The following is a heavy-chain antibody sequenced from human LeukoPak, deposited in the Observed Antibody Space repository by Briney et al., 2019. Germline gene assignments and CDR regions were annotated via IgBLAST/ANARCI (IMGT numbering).Heavy chain of an antibody. J-gene: IGHJ4*02. CDR3: ARDVGNYYDSGSFPVLGY. Sequence: SETLSLTCTVSSGSITGYYWSWIRQPPGRGLEWIGYIYYSGYTNYNPSLKSRVTISLDTSKKQFSLKLSSVTAADTAVYYCARDVGNYYDSGSFPVLGYWGQGTLVTVSS. CDR1: SGSITGYY. CDR2: IYYSGYT. V-gene: IGHV4-59*01. D-gene: IGHD3-10*01.